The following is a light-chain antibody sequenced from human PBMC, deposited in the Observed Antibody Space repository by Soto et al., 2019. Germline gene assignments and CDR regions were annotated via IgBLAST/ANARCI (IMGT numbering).Light chain of an antibody. CDR2: GAS. CDR1: QSVSSSY. Sequence: EIVLTQSPGTLSLSPGERATLSCRASQSVSSSYLAWYQQKPGQAPRLLMYGASNRATGIPDRFSGSGSGTYFTLTISNLQPEDFAVYYCQEYGGSPPLTFGGGTKVEIK. J-gene: IGKJ4*01. CDR3: QEYGGSPPLT. V-gene: IGKV3-20*01.